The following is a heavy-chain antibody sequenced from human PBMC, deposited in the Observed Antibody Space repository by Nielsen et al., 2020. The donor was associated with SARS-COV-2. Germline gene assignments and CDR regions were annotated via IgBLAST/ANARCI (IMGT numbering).Heavy chain of an antibody. Sequence: SVKVSCKASGGTFSSYAISWVRQAPGQGLEWMGGIIPIFGTANYAQKFQGRVTITADESTSTAYMELSSLRSEDTAVYYCAREDNSGSHYEAFDIWGQGTMVTVSS. CDR1: GGTFSSYA. CDR2: IIPIFGTA. D-gene: IGHD1-26*01. CDR3: AREDNSGSHYEAFDI. J-gene: IGHJ3*02. V-gene: IGHV1-69*13.